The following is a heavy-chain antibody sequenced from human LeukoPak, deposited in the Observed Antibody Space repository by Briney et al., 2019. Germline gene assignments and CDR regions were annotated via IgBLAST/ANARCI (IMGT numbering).Heavy chain of an antibody. D-gene: IGHD1-26*01. CDR2: INHGGST. J-gene: IGHJ4*02. V-gene: IGHV4-34*01. CDR1: GGSFSGYY. CDR3: ASRVGAYDY. Sequence: SETLSLTCAVYGGSFSGYYWSWIRQPPGKGLEWIGEINHGGSTNYNPSLKSRVTISVDTSKNQFSLKLSSVTAADTAVYYCASRVGAYDYWGQGTLVTVSS.